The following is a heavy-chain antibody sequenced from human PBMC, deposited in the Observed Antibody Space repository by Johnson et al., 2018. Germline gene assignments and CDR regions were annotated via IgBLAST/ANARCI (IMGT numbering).Heavy chain of an antibody. CDR1: GFRFDDYA. J-gene: IGHJ3*02. V-gene: IGHV3-9*01. Sequence: QLVESGGGLVQPGRSLRLSCAASGFRFDDYAMPWVRQAPGKGLAWVSGISWNSGSIGYADAVKGRFTIARDNAKNSLYLQRNSLRAEDTALYYCAKDMAVAGTGVLDIWGQGTMVTVSS. CDR2: ISWNSGSI. D-gene: IGHD6-19*01. CDR3: AKDMAVAGTGVLDI.